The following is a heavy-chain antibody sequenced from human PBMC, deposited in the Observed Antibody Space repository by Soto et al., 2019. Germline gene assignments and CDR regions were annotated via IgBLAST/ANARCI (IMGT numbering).Heavy chain of an antibody. CDR3: ARAISYVSGGQFYYEMDV. V-gene: IGHV3-11*01. CDR1: GCSCSDDD. D-gene: IGHD3-16*01. CDR2: MSGSGSSE. Sequence: PCVSLRLSWAPSGCSCSDDDVTLIRQAPGKGLEIVAQMSGSGSSENYGGSVKGRFSIFRQNSKNLLFLQMFFLRAEDTAVYYCARAISYVSGGQFYYEMDVLGQGNAVTVSS. J-gene: IGHJ6*02.